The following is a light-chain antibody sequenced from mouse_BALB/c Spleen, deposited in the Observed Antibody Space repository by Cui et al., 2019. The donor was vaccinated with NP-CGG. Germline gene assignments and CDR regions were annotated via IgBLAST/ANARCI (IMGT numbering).Light chain of an antibody. V-gene: IGLV1*01. Sequence: QAVVTQESARPTSPGEAVTHTCRSSTGAVTTSNYANWVQEKPDHLFTGLIGGTNNRAPGVPARFSGSLIGDKAALTITGAQTEDEAIYFCALWYSNHWVFGGGAKLTVL. J-gene: IGLJ1*01. CDR3: ALWYSNHWV. CDR1: TGAVTTSNY. CDR2: GTN.